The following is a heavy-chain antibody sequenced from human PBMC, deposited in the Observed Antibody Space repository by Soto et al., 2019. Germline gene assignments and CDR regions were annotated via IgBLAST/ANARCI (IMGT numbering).Heavy chain of an antibody. Sequence: RGSLRLSCAASGFTFITYSINLFRHSPGKGLEWVSSISTGSSYIYYADSVTGRFTISRDNAKNSLYLQMDDLRVEDTAVYFCAGDRDGYNSNWFDPWGQGTLVTVSS. J-gene: IGHJ5*02. CDR2: ISTGSSYI. D-gene: IGHD5-12*01. CDR3: AGDRDGYNSNWFDP. V-gene: IGHV3-21*04. CDR1: GFTFITYS.